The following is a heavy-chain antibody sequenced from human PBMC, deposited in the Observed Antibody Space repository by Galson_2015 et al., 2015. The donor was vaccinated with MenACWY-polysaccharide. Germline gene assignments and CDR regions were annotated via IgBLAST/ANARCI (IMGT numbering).Heavy chain of an antibody. CDR1: GYTFNTYA. Sequence: SVKVSCKASGYTFNTYAMNWVRQAPGQGLEWVGGINTNTGNPTYAQGFTGRFVFSLDASVNTAYLQISSLKAEDTAVYYCARDPMKKATTGATGRLDYGGQGALVTASS. CDR3: ARDPMKKATTGATGRLDY. J-gene: IGHJ4*02. CDR2: INTNTGNP. D-gene: IGHD4-17*01. V-gene: IGHV7-4-1*02.